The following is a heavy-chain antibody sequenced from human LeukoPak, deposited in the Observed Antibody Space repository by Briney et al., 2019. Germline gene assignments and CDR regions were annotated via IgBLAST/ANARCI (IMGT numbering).Heavy chain of an antibody. CDR1: GGSISDDY. CDR3: ARFPNYDAYVRDY. J-gene: IGHJ4*02. D-gene: IGHD4-17*01. V-gene: IGHV4-59*01. CDR2: IYDNGRT. Sequence: PLETLSLTCTVSGGSISDDYWSWIRQPPGKGLEWIGFIYDNGRTSYNPSLKSRVTISGDTSKKQFSLKLNSLTAADTAVYYCARFPNYDAYVRDYWGQGTLVTVSS.